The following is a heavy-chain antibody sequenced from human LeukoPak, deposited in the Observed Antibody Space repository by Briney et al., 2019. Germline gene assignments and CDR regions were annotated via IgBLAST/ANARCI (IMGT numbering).Heavy chain of an antibody. CDR3: ARHGDYYFDY. V-gene: IGHV4-4*02. CDR1: GGSISRSNW. J-gene: IGHJ4*02. Sequence: WETLSLTCAVSGGSISRSNWWSWVRQPPGKGLVWIGEVHGSGSAKYNPSLESRVTMSVDQSKDELSLKLTSVTAADTAVYYCARHGDYYFDYWGQGTLVSVSS. CDR2: VHGSGSA. D-gene: IGHD4-17*01.